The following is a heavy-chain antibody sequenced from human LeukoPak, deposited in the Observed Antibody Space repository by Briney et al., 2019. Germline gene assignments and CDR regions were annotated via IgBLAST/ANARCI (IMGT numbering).Heavy chain of an antibody. J-gene: IGHJ4*02. D-gene: IGHD6-19*01. CDR3: AKDPQYSSGWYVSLDY. Sequence: GGSLRLSCAASGFTLSNYWMSWVRQAPGKGLEWVAKIKPDGSEKYYVDSVNGRFTISRDNVKNSLYLQMNSLRAEDTAVYYCAKDPQYSSGWYVSLDYWGQGTLVTVSS. CDR2: IKPDGSEK. V-gene: IGHV3-7*03. CDR1: GFTLSNYW.